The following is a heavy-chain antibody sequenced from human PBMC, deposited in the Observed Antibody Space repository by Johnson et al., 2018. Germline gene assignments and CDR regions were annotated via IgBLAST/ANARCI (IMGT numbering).Heavy chain of an antibody. Sequence: VQLQESGGRLVQPGGSLRLSCAASGFTFSSFWMHWVRQAPGKGLVWVSCINNGGTKTIYADSVRGRFTISRDNAKNTLYLQMNRLRAEDTAVYYCAKVHYGDPNALVIWGQGTMVTVSS. CDR3: AKVHYGDPNALVI. V-gene: IGHV3-74*01. D-gene: IGHD4/OR15-4a*01. J-gene: IGHJ3*02. CDR1: GFTFSSFW. CDR2: INNGGTKT.